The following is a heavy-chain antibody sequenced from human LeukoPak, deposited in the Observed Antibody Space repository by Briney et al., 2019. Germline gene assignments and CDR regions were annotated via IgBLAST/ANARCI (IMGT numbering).Heavy chain of an antibody. Sequence: GGSLRLSCAASGFTFSDYWMTWVRQAPGKGLEWVANIKPDGGEKYYVDSVKGRFTISRDNAKNSLYLQLNSLRAEDTAVYYCARGAPYCSPTSCIGLDYWGRGTLVAVSS. CDR2: IKPDGGEK. V-gene: IGHV3-7*01. CDR1: GFTFSDYW. J-gene: IGHJ4*02. CDR3: ARGAPYCSPTSCIGLDY. D-gene: IGHD2-2*01.